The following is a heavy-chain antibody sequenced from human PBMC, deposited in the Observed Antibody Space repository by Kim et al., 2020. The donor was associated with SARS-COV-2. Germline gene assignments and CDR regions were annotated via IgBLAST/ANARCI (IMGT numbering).Heavy chain of an antibody. Sequence: SETLSLTCTVSGGSVSSGSYYWSWIRQPPGKGLEWIGYIYYSGSTNYNPSLKSRVTISVDTSKNQFSLKLSSVTAADTAVYYCARDPVVVPAATIRDAFDIWGQATMVTVSS. J-gene: IGHJ3*02. CDR1: GGSVSSGSYY. CDR2: IYYSGST. CDR3: ARDPVVVPAATIRDAFDI. V-gene: IGHV4-61*01. D-gene: IGHD2-2*01.